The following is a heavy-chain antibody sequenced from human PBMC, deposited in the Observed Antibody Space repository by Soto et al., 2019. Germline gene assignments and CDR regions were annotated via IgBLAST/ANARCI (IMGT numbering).Heavy chain of an antibody. CDR3: VRDIDCSGGSCYFGPYMDV. J-gene: IGHJ6*03. CDR1: GFTFSTYG. CDR2: IWNDGSNK. Sequence: GGSLRLSCAASGFTFSTYGMHWVRQAPGKGLEWVAVIWNDGSNKYYADSVKGRFTISRDNSKNTLYLQMNSLRAEDTAVYYCVRDIDCSGGSCYFGPYMDVWGKGTTVTVSS. D-gene: IGHD2-15*01. V-gene: IGHV3-33*01.